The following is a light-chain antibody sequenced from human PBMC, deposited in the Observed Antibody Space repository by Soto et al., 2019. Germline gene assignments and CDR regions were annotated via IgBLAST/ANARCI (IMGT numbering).Light chain of an antibody. CDR1: QNINTW. V-gene: IGKV1-5*01. CDR3: QQGYSNPWT. J-gene: IGKJ1*01. CDR2: AAS. Sequence: DIQMTQSPSTLSASVGDRITITCRASQNINTWLAWYQQKPGKAPKLLIYAASNLQSGVPSRFSGSGSGTNFTLSLNSLQPEDFATYYCQQGYSNPWTFGQGTKVDIK.